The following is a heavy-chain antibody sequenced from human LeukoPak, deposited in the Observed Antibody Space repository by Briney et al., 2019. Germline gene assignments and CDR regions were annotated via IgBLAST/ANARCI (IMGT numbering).Heavy chain of an antibody. CDR3: ARGGSNMVGSGSYYDY. CDR1: GYTFTSYD. Sequence: ASVKVSCKASGYTFTSYDINWVRQATGQGLEWMGWMNPNSGNTGYAQKFQGRVTMTRNTSISTAYMELSGLRSEDTAVYYCARGGSNMVGSGSYYDYWGQGTLVTVSS. V-gene: IGHV1-8*01. CDR2: MNPNSGNT. J-gene: IGHJ4*02. D-gene: IGHD3-10*01.